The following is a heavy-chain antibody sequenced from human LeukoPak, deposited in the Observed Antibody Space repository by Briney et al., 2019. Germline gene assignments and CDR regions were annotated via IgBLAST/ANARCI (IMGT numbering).Heavy chain of an antibody. CDR3: ARGRCSGSGLRHLDH. CDR1: GYTFASFD. V-gene: IGHV1-8*01. Sequence: GASVKVSCTASGYTFASFDINWVRQAPGQGLEWMGWMNPNSANTGYAQKFQGRVTMTRDTSITTAYMELSSLRSEDTAVYYCARGRCSGSGLRHLDHWGQGTLVTVSS. D-gene: IGHD6-19*01. CDR2: MNPNSANT. J-gene: IGHJ5*02.